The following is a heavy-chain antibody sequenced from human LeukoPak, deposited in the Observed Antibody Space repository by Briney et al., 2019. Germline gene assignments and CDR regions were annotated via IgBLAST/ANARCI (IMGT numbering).Heavy chain of an antibody. J-gene: IGHJ4*02. V-gene: IGHV3-30*03. CDR1: GFTFSNYG. CDR3: VRVMNSGYYSSFDY. Sequence: GGSLRLSCAASGFTFSNYGMHWVRQAPRKGLEWVAVISYNGSNKNYADSVKGRVTISRDTYKSTVYLQMNSLRAGDTAVYYCVRVMNSGYYSSFDYWGQGTLVTVSS. CDR2: ISYNGSNK. D-gene: IGHD3-22*01.